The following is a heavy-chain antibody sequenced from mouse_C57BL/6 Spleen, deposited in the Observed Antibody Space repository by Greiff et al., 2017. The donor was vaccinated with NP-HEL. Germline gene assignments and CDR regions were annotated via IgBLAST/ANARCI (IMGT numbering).Heavy chain of an antibody. J-gene: IGHJ4*01. CDR3: ARQVVYYYAMDY. D-gene: IGHD1-1*02. CDR2: INPGSGGT. CDR1: GYAFTSYL. Sequence: QVQLKESGAELVRPGTSVKVSCKASGYAFTSYLIEWVKQRPGQGLEWIGVINPGSGGTNYNEKFKGKATLTADKSSSTAYMQLSSLTSEDSAVYFCARQVVYYYAMDYWGQGTSVTVSS. V-gene: IGHV1-54*01.